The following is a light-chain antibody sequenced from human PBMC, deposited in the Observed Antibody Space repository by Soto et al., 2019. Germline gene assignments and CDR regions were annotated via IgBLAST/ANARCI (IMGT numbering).Light chain of an antibody. CDR3: SSYTTSSALV. V-gene: IGLV2-14*01. J-gene: IGLJ2*01. CDR1: SSDVGGYDY. CDR2: EVT. Sequence: QSALTQPASVSGSPGQSITISCTGTSSDVGGYDYVSWYQQHPGKVPKLIIYEVTKRPSGVSHRFSGSKSGDTASLTISGLQTEDEAGYYCSSYTTSSALVFGGGTKLTVL.